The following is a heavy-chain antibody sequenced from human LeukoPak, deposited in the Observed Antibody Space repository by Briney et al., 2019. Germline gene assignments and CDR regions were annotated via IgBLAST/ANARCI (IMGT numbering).Heavy chain of an antibody. CDR1: GFTFDNYW. CDR2: IRSKAYGATT. V-gene: IGHV3-49*04. J-gene: IGHJ4*02. Sequence: GESLRLSCAASGFTFDNYWMTWVRQAPGKGLEWVGFIRSKAYGATTEYAASVKGRSTISRDDSKSIAYLQMNSLKTEDTAVYYCTRDTAEFYDSSGYAGDWGQGTLVAVSS. D-gene: IGHD3-22*01. CDR3: TRDTAEFYDSSGYAGD.